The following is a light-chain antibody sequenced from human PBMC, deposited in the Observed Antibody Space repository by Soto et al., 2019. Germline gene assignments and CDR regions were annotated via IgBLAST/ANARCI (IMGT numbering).Light chain of an antibody. CDR3: QQYNSWPHS. CDR2: GAS. CDR1: QSISSD. Sequence: ETVLTQSPVILSVSLGERATFSCRASQSISSDLAWYQQKPGQVPRLLIYGASTRATGIPARFSGSGSGTEFTLTISGLQSEDFAVYHCQQYNSWPHSFGQGTKLEI. V-gene: IGKV3-15*01. J-gene: IGKJ2*01.